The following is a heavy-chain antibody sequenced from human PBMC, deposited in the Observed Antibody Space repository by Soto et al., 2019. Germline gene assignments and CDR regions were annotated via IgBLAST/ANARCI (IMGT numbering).Heavy chain of an antibody. CDR1: GVSIXSSTX. CDR3: AXXXXXXXXXXIXXFDI. V-gene: IGHV4-4*02. CDR2: VYHRGST. J-gene: IGHJ3*02. Sequence: QVQLQESDPGLVKPSGTLSLTCAVSGVSIXSSTXWXXVRQPPGKGLEWIGEVYHRGSTNYNPSLKSRVTISVDTSKNQFSLRLTSVXAADTXVXYXAXXXXXXXXXXIXXFDIWGQGTSVTVSS.